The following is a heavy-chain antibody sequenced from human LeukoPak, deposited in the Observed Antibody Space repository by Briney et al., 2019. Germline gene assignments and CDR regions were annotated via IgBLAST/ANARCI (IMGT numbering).Heavy chain of an antibody. CDR2: MNPNSGNT. D-gene: IGHD3-9*01. Sequence: GASVKVSCKASGYTFTSYGISWVRQAPGQGLEWMGWMNPNSGNTGYAQKFQGRVTITRNTSISTAYMELSSLRSEDTAVYYCARGLFSAYYDILTGYHNRYYFGYWGQGTLVTVSS. CDR3: ARGLFSAYYDILTGYHNRYYFGY. J-gene: IGHJ4*02. V-gene: IGHV1-8*03. CDR1: GYTFTSYG.